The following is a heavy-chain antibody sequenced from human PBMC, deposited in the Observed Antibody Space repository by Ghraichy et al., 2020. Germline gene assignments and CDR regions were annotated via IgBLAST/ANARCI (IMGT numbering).Heavy chain of an antibody. Sequence: ASVKVSCKASGYTFTSYGISWVRQAPGQGLEWMGWISAYNGNTNDAQKLQGRVTMPTDTSTSPAYMELRSLGSYDTAGYYCARDSGYSSGWQHWYFDLWGRGTLVTVSS. CDR1: GYTFTSYG. CDR3: ARDSGYSSGWQHWYFDL. V-gene: IGHV1-18*04. D-gene: IGHD6-19*01. CDR2: ISAYNGNT. J-gene: IGHJ2*01.